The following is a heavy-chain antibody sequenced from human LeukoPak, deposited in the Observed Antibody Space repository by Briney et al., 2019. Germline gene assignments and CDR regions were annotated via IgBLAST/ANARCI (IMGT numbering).Heavy chain of an antibody. CDR2: IYHTGST. Sequence: PSETLSLTCSVSGGPITEYYWSWIRQPPGKGLEWIGYIYHTGSTNYSPSLTSRVTMPVDASRTKFSLNLVSVTAADTAVYYCARDRGSTGYYYLDSWGQGILVTVSS. CDR3: ARDRGSTGYYYLDS. J-gene: IGHJ4*02. D-gene: IGHD6-19*01. V-gene: IGHV4-59*01. CDR1: GGPITEYY.